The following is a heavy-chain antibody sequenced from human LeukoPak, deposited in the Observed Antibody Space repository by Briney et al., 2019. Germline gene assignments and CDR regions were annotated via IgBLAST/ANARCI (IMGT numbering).Heavy chain of an antibody. CDR2: TYYRSKWYN. Sequence: SQTLSLTCAISGDSVSSNSAAWNWIRQSPSRGLECLGRTYYRSKWYNDYAVSVKSRITINPDTSKNQFSLQLNSVTPEDTAVYYCARVAGRDCSSTSCPIDYWGQGTLVTVSS. D-gene: IGHD2-2*01. CDR3: ARVAGRDCSSTSCPIDY. J-gene: IGHJ4*02. V-gene: IGHV6-1*01. CDR1: GDSVSSNSAA.